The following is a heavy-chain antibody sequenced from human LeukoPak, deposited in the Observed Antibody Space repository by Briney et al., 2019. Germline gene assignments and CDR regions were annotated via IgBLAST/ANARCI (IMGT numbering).Heavy chain of an antibody. D-gene: IGHD2-2*01. CDR3: AREADIVVVPAAIRRGYYFDY. Sequence: SVRLSCKASGGTFSSYAISWVRQAPGQGLEWMGGIIPIFGIANYAQKFQGRVTITADKSTSTAYMELSSLRSEDTVVYYCAREADIVVVPAAIRRGYYFDYWGQGTLVTVSS. V-gene: IGHV1-69*10. CDR2: IIPIFGIA. J-gene: IGHJ4*02. CDR1: GGTFSSYA.